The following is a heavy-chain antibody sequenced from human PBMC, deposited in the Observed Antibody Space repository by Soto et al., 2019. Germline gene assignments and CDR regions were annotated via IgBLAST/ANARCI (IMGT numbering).Heavy chain of an antibody. J-gene: IGHJ4*02. Sequence: GESLKISCKGSGYSFTSYWIGWVRQMPGKGLVWMVIFFPGVSDTRYSPSFQGQVTISADKSISTAYLQWSSLKASDTAMYYCARRGIADDYWGQGTLVTVSS. CDR1: GYSFTSYW. CDR2: FFPGVSDT. CDR3: ARRGIADDY. D-gene: IGHD6-13*01. V-gene: IGHV5-51*01.